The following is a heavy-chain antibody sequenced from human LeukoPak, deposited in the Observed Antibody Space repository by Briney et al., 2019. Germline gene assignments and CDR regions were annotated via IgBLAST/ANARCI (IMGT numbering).Heavy chain of an antibody. CDR3: ARARGYSQWLVPHYYYYYMDV. CDR1: GFTFSTYW. V-gene: IGHV3-7*01. Sequence: PGGSLRLSCAASGFTFSTYWMSWVRQAPGKGLEWVANIKQDGRDKYYVDSVKGRFTISRDNAKKSLYLQMNSLRPEDRAVYYCARARGYSQWLVPHYYYYYMDVWGKGTTVTVSS. CDR2: IKQDGRDK. D-gene: IGHD6-19*01. J-gene: IGHJ6*03.